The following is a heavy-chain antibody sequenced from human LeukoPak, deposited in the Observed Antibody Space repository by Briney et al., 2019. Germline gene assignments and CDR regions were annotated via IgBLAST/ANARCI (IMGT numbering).Heavy chain of an antibody. Sequence: AGGSLRLSCAASGFTFSSYWMSWVRQAPGKGLEWVANIKQDGSERYYVDSVKGRFTISRDNAKNSLYLQMNSLRAEDTAVYYCASYEYYYDSSGYSDYYYGMDVWGQGTTVTVSS. D-gene: IGHD3-22*01. CDR2: IKQDGSER. CDR3: ASYEYYYDSSGYSDYYYGMDV. J-gene: IGHJ6*02. V-gene: IGHV3-7*01. CDR1: GFTFSSYW.